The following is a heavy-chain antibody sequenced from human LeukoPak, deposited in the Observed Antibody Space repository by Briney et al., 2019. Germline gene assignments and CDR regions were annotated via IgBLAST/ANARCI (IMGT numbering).Heavy chain of an antibody. J-gene: IGHJ6*03. CDR3: ARAGEFIVATTNGDYYYYYMDV. CDR1: GGSISSYY. D-gene: IGHD5-12*01. CDR2: IYYSGST. V-gene: IGHV4-59*01. Sequence: SETLSLTCTVSGGSISSYYWSWIRQPPGKGLEWIGYIYYSGSTNYNPSLKSRVTISVDTSKNQFSLKLSSVTAADTAVYYCARAGEFIVATTNGDYYYYYMDVWGKGTTVTVSS.